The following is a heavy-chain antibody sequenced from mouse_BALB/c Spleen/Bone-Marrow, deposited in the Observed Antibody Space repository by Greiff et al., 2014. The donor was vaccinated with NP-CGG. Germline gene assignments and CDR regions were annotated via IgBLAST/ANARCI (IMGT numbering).Heavy chain of an antibody. V-gene: IGHV1-82*01. CDR3: ALYDYDSLSWFAY. CDR2: IYPGDGNT. J-gene: IGHJ3*01. CDR1: GYAFSSSW. D-gene: IGHD2-4*01. Sequence: VQLQQSGPELVKPGASVKISCKASGYAFSSSWMNWVKQRPGQGLEWIGRIYPGDGNTNYNGKFKGKATLTADESSTTAYMQLNSLTSVDYAVYFYALYDYDSLSWFAYWGQGTLVTVSA.